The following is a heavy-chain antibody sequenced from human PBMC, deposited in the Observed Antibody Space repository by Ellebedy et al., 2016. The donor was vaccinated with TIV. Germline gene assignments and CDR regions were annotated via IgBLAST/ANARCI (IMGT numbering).Heavy chain of an antibody. Sequence: ASVKVSXXASGYTFINYYMHWVRQAPGQGLEWMGVINPTTTSTTYAQEFQGRASMTRDTSTSTVYMEMSSLRSEDTAVYYCARADYSSGWTNFDYWGQGTLVTVSS. D-gene: IGHD6-19*01. J-gene: IGHJ4*02. CDR2: INPTTTST. CDR1: GYTFINYY. CDR3: ARADYSSGWTNFDY. V-gene: IGHV1-46*01.